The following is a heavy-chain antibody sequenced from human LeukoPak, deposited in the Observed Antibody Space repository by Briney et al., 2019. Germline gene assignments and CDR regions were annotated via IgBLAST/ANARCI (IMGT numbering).Heavy chain of an antibody. V-gene: IGHV3-49*04. Sequence: GGSLRLSCAASGFTFGDFAISWVRQAPGKGLEWTGFIRSKDYGGRTEYAASVKGRFTISRDDSKSIAYLQMNSLETEDTAAYYCTRGSGNDYWGQGTLVTVSS. CDR1: GFTFGDFA. D-gene: IGHD3-10*01. CDR3: TRGSGNDY. CDR2: IRSKDYGGRT. J-gene: IGHJ4*02.